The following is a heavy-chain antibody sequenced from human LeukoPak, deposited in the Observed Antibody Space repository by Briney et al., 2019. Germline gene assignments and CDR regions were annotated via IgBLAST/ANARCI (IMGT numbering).Heavy chain of an antibody. J-gene: IGHJ4*02. V-gene: IGHV4-34*01. Sequence: SETLSLTCAVYGGSFSGYYWSWIRQPPGKGLEWIGEINHSGSTNYNPSLKSRVTISVDTSKNQFSLKLSSVTAADTAVYYCARDAYYYGSGSYYFDYWGQGTLVTVSS. CDR2: INHSGST. D-gene: IGHD3-10*01. CDR3: ARDAYYYGSGSYYFDY. CDR1: GGSFSGYY.